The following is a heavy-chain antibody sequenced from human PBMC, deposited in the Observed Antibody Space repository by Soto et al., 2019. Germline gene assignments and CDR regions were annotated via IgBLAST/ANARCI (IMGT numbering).Heavy chain of an antibody. CDR3: AKDNRRELLEPGY. V-gene: IGHV3-9*01. J-gene: IGHJ4*02. CDR1: GFTFDDYA. D-gene: IGHD1-26*01. Sequence: EVQLVESGGGLVQPGRSLRLSCAASGFTFDDYAMHWVRQAPGKGLEWVSGISWNSVSIGYAESVKGRFTISRDNAKNSLYLQMNSLRAEDTALYDCAKDNRRELLEPGYWGQGTLVTVSS. CDR2: ISWNSVSI.